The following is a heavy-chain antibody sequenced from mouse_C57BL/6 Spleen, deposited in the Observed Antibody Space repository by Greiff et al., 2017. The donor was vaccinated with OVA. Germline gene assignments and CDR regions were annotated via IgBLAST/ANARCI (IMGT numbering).Heavy chain of an antibody. CDR1: GFSLTSYG. D-gene: IGHD1-1*01. V-gene: IGHV2-4*01. Sequence: VQLQQSGPGLVQPSQSLSITCTVSGFSLTSYGVHWVRQPPGKGLEWLGVIWSGGSTDYYAAFISRLSISKDNSKSHVFFKMNSLQADDTAIYYCAKVLGGRCLWFSYWGQGTLVTVSA. CDR3: AKVLGGRCLWFSY. CDR2: IWSGGST. J-gene: IGHJ3*01.